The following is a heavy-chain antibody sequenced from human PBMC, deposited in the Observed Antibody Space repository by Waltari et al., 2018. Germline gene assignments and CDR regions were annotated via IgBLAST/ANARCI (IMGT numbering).Heavy chain of an antibody. Sequence: VQLVQSGAVVKKLGSSVTVSCKDSGGTFSSYASSCVRQAPGKGLEWMGGTIPILGIANYAQKCQGRVTITADKSTSTAYMELSNLRSENTAVYYCAREGGVSYSSSGGPFDYWGQGTLVTVSS. D-gene: IGHD6-13*01. CDR1: GGTFSSYA. CDR2: TIPILGIA. V-gene: IGHV1-69*10. J-gene: IGHJ4*02. CDR3: AREGGVSYSSSGGPFDY.